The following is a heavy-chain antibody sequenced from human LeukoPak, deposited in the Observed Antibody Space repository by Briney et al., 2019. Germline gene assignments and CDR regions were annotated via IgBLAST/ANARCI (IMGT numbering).Heavy chain of an antibody. J-gene: IGHJ6*03. CDR3: TRTSDILTGYTPREAYYYYYHMDV. CDR2: IRSKANSYAT. V-gene: IGHV3-73*01. Sequence: PGGSLRLSCAASGFTFSGSAMHWVRQASGKGLEWVGRIRSKANSYATVYAASVKGRFTTSRDDSKNTAYLQMNSLKTEDTAVYYCTRTSDILTGYTPREAYYYYYHMDVWGKGTTVTISS. D-gene: IGHD3-9*01. CDR1: GFTFSGSA.